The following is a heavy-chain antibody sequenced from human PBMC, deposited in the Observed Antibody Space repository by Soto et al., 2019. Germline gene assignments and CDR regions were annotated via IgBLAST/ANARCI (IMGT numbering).Heavy chain of an antibody. D-gene: IGHD2-2*01. CDR3: ARDDPRDQLPNYYYYGMDV. J-gene: IGHJ6*02. CDR1: GFTFSSYE. CDR2: ISSSGSTI. V-gene: IGHV3-48*03. Sequence: GGSLRLSCAASGFTFSSYEMNWVRQAPGKGLEWVSYISSSGSTIYYADSVKGRFTISRDNAKNSLYLQMNSLRAEDTAVYYCARDDPRDQLPNYYYYGMDVWGQGTTVTVSS.